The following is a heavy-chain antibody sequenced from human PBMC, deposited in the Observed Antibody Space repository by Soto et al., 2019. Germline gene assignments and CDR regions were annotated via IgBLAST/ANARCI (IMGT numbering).Heavy chain of an antibody. CDR1: GGSISSYY. Sequence: SETLSLTCTVSGGSISSYYWSWIRQPPGKGLEWIGYIYYSGSTNYNPSLKSRVTISVDTSKNQFSLKLSSVTAADTAVYYCAKEPYYHDSAGYYLDCWGQGTLVTVSS. V-gene: IGHV4-59*12. CDR3: AKEPYYHDSAGYYLDC. CDR2: IYYSGST. J-gene: IGHJ4*02. D-gene: IGHD3-22*01.